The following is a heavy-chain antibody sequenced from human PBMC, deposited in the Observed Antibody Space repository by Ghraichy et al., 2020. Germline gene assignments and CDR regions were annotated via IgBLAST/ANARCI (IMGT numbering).Heavy chain of an antibody. CDR2: IYYSGST. Sequence: SETLSLTCTVSGGSISSYYWSWIRQPPGKGLEWIGYIYYSGSTNYNPSLKSRVTISVDTSKNQFSLKLSSVTAADTAVYYCARGEDSGGSYHLFGYWGQGTLVTVSS. V-gene: IGHV4-59*01. J-gene: IGHJ4*02. D-gene: IGHD1-26*01. CDR1: GGSISSYY. CDR3: ARGEDSGGSYHLFGY.